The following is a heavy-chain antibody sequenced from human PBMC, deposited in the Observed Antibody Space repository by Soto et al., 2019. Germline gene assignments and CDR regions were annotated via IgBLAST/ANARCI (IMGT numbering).Heavy chain of an antibody. CDR3: ARQFRDYRITMVRGANYYYYYGMDV. D-gene: IGHD3-10*01. V-gene: IGHV4-39*01. Sequence: SETLSLTCTVSGGSISSSSYYWGWIRQPPGKGLEWIGSIYYSGSTYYNPSLKSRVTISVDTSKNQFSLKLSSVTAADTAVYYCARQFRDYRITMVRGANYYYYYGMDVWGQGTTVTVSS. CDR1: GGSISSSSYY. CDR2: IYYSGST. J-gene: IGHJ6*02.